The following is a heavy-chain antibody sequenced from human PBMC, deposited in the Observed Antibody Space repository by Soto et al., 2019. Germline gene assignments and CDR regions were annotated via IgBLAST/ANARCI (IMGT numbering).Heavy chain of an antibody. CDR2: IYRTGHT. Sequence: TLSLTCAVSGGSVNRGGYSWSWIRQTPWKGLEWLAYIYRTGHTIYNPSLNSRATISLDEPNNQFSLHLTSVTAADTAVYYCARSIVTPSAMFDHWGQGLPVTV. J-gene: IGHJ5*02. CDR3: ARSIVTPSAMFDH. CDR1: GGSVNRGGYS. V-gene: IGHV4-30-2*01. D-gene: IGHD2-2*01.